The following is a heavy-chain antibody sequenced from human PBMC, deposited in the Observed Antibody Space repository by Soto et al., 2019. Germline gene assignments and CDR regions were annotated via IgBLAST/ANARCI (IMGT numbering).Heavy chain of an antibody. J-gene: IGHJ4*02. CDR3: TRQTGDYFDY. V-gene: IGHV3-73*01. CDR1: GFTFSGSI. D-gene: IGHD4-17*01. Sequence: LRLSCAASGFTFSGSIMHWVRQASGKGLEWVGRIRIKANNYATSYAASVKGRFTISRDDSKNTAYLQMNSLKTEDTAVYYCTRQTGDYFDYWGQGALVTVSS. CDR2: IRIKANNYAT.